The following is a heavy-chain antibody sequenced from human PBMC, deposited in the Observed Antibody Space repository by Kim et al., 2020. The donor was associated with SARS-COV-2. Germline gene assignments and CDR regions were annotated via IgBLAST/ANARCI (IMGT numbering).Heavy chain of an antibody. CDR1: GFTFSSYS. CDR2: ISSSSSTI. V-gene: IGHV3-48*04. CDR3: AGVAARYYYYGMDV. D-gene: IGHD2-15*01. J-gene: IGHJ6*02. Sequence: GGSLRLSCAASGFTFSSYSMNWVRQAPGKGLEWVSYISSSSSTIYYADSVKGRFTISRDNAKNSLYLQMNSLRAEDTAVYYCAGVAARYYYYGMDVWGQGTTVTVSS.